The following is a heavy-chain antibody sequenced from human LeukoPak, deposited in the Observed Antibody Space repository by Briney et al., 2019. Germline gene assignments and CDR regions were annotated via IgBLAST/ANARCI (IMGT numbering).Heavy chain of an antibody. CDR3: ARDGDYYDSSGYYDY. J-gene: IGHJ4*02. V-gene: IGHV4-59*01. Sequence: PSETLSLTCTVSGGSISSYYWSWIRQPPGEGLEWIGYIYYSGSTNYNPSLKSRVTISVDTSKNQFSLKLSSVTAADTAVYYCARDGDYYDSSGYYDYWGQGTLVTVSS. CDR1: GGSISSYY. CDR2: IYYSGST. D-gene: IGHD3-22*01.